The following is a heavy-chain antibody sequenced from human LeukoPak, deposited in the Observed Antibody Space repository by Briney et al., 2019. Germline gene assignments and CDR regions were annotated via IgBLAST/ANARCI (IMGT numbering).Heavy chain of an antibody. J-gene: IGHJ4*02. V-gene: IGHV3-23*01. CDR2: IFGSGSST. Sequence: PGGSLRLSCAASGFTFSSYAMSWVRQAPGKGLEWVSAIFGSGSSTYCADSVKGRFTISRYNSNNTLCLQMNSLRAEDTDVYYCAKDRSDYYDSSGYSYGDFDYWGQGTLVTVSS. CDR1: GFTFSSYA. D-gene: IGHD3-22*01. CDR3: AKDRSDYYDSSGYSYGDFDY.